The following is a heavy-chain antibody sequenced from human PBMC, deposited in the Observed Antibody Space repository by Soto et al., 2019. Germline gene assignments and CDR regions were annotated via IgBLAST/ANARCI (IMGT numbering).Heavy chain of an antibody. J-gene: IGHJ5*02. CDR1: GFTFSSYW. CDR3: ARAQDGYCSSTSCRHPNWFDP. D-gene: IGHD2-2*03. V-gene: IGHV3-7*01. CDR2: IKQDGSEK. Sequence: GGSLRLSCAASGFTFSSYWMSWVRQAPGKGLEWVANIKQDGSEKYYVDSVKGRFTISRDNAKNSLYLQMNSLRAEDTAVYYCARAQDGYCSSTSCRHPNWFDPWGQGTLVTVSS.